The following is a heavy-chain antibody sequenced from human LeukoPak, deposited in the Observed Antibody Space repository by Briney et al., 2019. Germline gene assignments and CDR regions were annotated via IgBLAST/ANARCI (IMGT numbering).Heavy chain of an antibody. CDR1: GFTFSSYS. CDR2: ISSSSSYI. Sequence: GGSLRLSCAASGFTFSSYSMNWVRQAPGKGLEWVSSISSSSSYIYYADSVKGRFTISRENAKNSLYLQMNSLRAEDTAVYYCARGVGDFWSGYFYYYYYYMDVWGKGTTVTVSS. D-gene: IGHD3-3*01. V-gene: IGHV3-21*01. J-gene: IGHJ6*03. CDR3: ARGVGDFWSGYFYYYYYYMDV.